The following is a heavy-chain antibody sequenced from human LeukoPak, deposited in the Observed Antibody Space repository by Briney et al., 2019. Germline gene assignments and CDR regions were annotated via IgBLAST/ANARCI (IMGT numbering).Heavy chain of an antibody. Sequence: GGSLRLSCAASGFTFSNYWMHWVRQAPGKGLVWVSRINSDGSSTSYADSVKGRFTISRDNAKDTLYLQMNSLRVEDTAVYYCARDYGRSRDYGMDVWGPGTTVTVSS. CDR2: INSDGSST. CDR1: GFTFSNYW. V-gene: IGHV3-74*01. D-gene: IGHD3-10*01. J-gene: IGHJ6*02. CDR3: ARDYGRSRDYGMDV.